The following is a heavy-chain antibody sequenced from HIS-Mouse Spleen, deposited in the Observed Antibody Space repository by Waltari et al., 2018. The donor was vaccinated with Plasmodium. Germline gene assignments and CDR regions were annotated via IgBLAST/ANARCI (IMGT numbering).Heavy chain of an antibody. D-gene: IGHD1-26*01. Sequence: QLQLQESGPGLVTPSETLSLTCTVPGGSISSSSSYWGWIRQPPGKGLEWIGSIYYSGSTYYNPSLKSRVTISVDTSKNQFSLKLSSVTAADTAVYYCARRGGSYYYFDYWGQGTLVTVSS. V-gene: IGHV4-39*01. CDR1: GGSISSSSSY. CDR2: IYYSGST. CDR3: ARRGGSYYYFDY. J-gene: IGHJ4*02.